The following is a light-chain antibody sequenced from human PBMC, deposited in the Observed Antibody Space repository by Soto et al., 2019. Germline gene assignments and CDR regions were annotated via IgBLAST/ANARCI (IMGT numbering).Light chain of an antibody. V-gene: IGKV1-8*01. J-gene: IGKJ1*01. Sequence: AFRMTQSPSSPSSSSGDRDTITCRARQCLSSYLAWYHQKPGKAPKLLIYAASTLQSGVPSRFSGSGSGTDFTLTISCLQSEDFATYYCQQYYSYPRTFGQGTKVAIK. CDR3: QQYYSYPRT. CDR1: QCLSSY. CDR2: AAS.